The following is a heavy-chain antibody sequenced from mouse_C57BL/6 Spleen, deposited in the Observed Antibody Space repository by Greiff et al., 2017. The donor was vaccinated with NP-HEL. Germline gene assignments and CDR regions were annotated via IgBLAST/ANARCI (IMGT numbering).Heavy chain of an antibody. CDR2: IYPGSGST. V-gene: IGHV1-55*01. D-gene: IGHD2-3*01. J-gene: IGHJ4*01. Sequence: QVQLQQPGAELVKPGASVKMSCKASGYTFTSYWITWVKQRPGQGLEWIGDIYPGSGSTNYNEKFKSKATLTVDTSSSTAYMQLSSLTSEDSAVYYCARAPPYDGYYPYYAMDYWGQGTSVTVSS. CDR3: ARAPPYDGYYPYYAMDY. CDR1: GYTFTSYW.